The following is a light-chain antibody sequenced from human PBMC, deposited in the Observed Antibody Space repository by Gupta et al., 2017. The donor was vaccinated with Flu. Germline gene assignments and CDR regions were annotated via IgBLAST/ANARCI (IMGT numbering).Light chain of an antibody. V-gene: IGLV2-8*01. CDR3: RSDAGSNIMV. J-gene: IGLJ2*01. CDR1: ISEVGGYNY. Sequence: GTNTGTGTISEVGGYNYVDGYQMHPGNTPKLMVYEVSKRPSWVPGRFSGSKAGNTASLTVSGLQEEDEADYYGRSDAGSNIMVFGGGTKLTVL. CDR2: EVS.